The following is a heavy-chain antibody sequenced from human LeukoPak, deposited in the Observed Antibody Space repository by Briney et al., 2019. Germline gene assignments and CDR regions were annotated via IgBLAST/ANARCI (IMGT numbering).Heavy chain of an antibody. CDR3: ARGSRNYNNYEGADY. J-gene: IGHJ4*02. CDR2: INHSGDT. D-gene: IGHD4-11*01. Sequence: PSETPSLTCAVYGGAFSGYYWSWIRQPPGKGLEWIGEINHSGDTKYNPSLKRRVSMSVDVSKDQFSLKLTSLTAADTAVYYCARGSRNYNNYEGADYWGQGTLVTVSS. V-gene: IGHV4-34*01. CDR1: GGAFSGYY.